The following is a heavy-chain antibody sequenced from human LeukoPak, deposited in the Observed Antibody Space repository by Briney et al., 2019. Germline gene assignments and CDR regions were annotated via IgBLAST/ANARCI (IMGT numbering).Heavy chain of an antibody. Sequence: GGSLRLSCAASEFTFSSYSMNWVRQAPGKGLEWVSTISGGGGSTYYADSVKGRFTISRDNSKNTLYLQVNSLRAEDTAVYYCAKGGKWDVTPFDYWGQGTLVTVPS. J-gene: IGHJ4*02. V-gene: IGHV3-23*01. CDR1: EFTFSSYS. D-gene: IGHD1-26*01. CDR2: ISGGGGST. CDR3: AKGGKWDVTPFDY.